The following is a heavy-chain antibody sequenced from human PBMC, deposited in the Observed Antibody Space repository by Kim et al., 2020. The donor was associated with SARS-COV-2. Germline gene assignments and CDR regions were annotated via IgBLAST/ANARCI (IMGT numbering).Heavy chain of an antibody. J-gene: IGHJ2*01. CDR2: INHSGST. D-gene: IGHD3-9*01. CDR3: ARGYDILTGYPFNWYFDL. CDR1: GGSFSGYY. V-gene: IGHV4-34*01. Sequence: SETLSLTCAVYGGSFSGYYWSWIRQPPGKGLEWIGEINHSGSTNYNPSLKSRVTISVDTSKNQFSLKLSSVTAADTAVFYCARGYDILTGYPFNWYFDLWGRDTLVTVSS.